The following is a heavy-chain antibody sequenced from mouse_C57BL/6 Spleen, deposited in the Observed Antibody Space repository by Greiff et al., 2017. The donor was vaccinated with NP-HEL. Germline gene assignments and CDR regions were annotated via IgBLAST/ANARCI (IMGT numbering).Heavy chain of an antibody. D-gene: IGHD2-3*01. CDR2: IDPSDSYT. J-gene: IGHJ2*01. Sequence: VQLQQSGAELVMPGASVKLSCKASGYTFTSYWMHWVKQRPGQGLEWIGEIDPSDSYTNYNQKFKGKSTLTVDKSSSTAYMQLSSLTSEDSAVYYCARSGDGFDYWGQSTTLTVSS. CDR1: GYTFTSYW. V-gene: IGHV1-69*01. CDR3: ARSGDGFDY.